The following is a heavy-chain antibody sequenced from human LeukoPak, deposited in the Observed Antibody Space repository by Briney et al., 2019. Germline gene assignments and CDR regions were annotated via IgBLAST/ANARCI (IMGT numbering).Heavy chain of an antibody. Sequence: SETLSLTCTASGGSIRSFYWSWIRQPPGKALEWIGYIYYSGSTNYNPSLKSRVTISVDTSKNQLSMKMSSVTAADTAVYYCARHDSGAAACTFDYWGQGTLVTVSS. CDR2: IYYSGST. D-gene: IGHD6-13*01. CDR3: ARHDSGAAACTFDY. CDR1: GGSIRSFY. J-gene: IGHJ4*01. V-gene: IGHV4-59*08.